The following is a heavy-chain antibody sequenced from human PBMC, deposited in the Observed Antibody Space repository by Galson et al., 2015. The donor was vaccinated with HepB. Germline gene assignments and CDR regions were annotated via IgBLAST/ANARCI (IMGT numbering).Heavy chain of an antibody. Sequence: SVKVSCKASGYTFTTYGITWVRQAPGQGLEWMGGIIPMFETPSYAEKFQGRITITADESTGTAYMELSSLRSEDTAQYYCAREAGTYYFDLWGQGTLVTVSS. V-gene: IGHV1-69*13. CDR3: AREAGTYYFDL. CDR1: GYTFTTYG. CDR2: IIPMFETP. J-gene: IGHJ4*02. D-gene: IGHD6-19*01.